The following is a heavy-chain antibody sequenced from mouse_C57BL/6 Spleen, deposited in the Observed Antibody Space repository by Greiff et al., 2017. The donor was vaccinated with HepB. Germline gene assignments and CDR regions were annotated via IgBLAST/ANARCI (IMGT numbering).Heavy chain of an antibody. Sequence: QVQLKQSGAELVRPGASVKLSCKASGYTFTDYYINWVKQRPGQGLEWIARIYPGSGNTYYNEKFKGKATLTAEKSSSTAYMQLSSLTSEDSAVYFCARHPYYDYDAWYFDVWGTGTTVTVSS. J-gene: IGHJ1*03. CDR2: IYPGSGNT. CDR1: GYTFTDYY. CDR3: ARHPYYDYDAWYFDV. D-gene: IGHD2-4*01. V-gene: IGHV1-76*01.